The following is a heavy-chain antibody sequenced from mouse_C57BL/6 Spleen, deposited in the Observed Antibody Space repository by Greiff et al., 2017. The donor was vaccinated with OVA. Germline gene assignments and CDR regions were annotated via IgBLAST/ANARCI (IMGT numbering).Heavy chain of an antibody. CDR1: GYTFTDYE. CDR2: IDPETGGT. V-gene: IGHV1-15*01. Sequence: VQLQESGAELVRPGASVTLSCKASGYTFTDYEMHWVKQTPVHGLEWIGAIDPETGGTAYNQKFKGKAILTADKSSSTAYIELRSLTSEDSAVYYCTRYVSFGYWGKGALVTVSA. J-gene: IGHJ3*01. CDR3: TRYVSFGY.